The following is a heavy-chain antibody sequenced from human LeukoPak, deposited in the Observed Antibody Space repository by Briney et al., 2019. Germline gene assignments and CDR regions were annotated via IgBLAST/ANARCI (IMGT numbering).Heavy chain of an antibody. J-gene: IGHJ4*02. CDR1: GYTFTSYA. CDR2: INAGNGNT. D-gene: IGHD3-16*02. Sequence: ASVKVSCKASGYTFTSYAMHWVRQAPAQRLEWMGWINAGNGNTKYSQKFQGRVTITRDTSASTAYMELSSLRSEDTAVYYCARVRVMITFGGVIAPAPFDYWGQGTLVTVSS. CDR3: ARVRVMITFGGVIAPAPFDY. V-gene: IGHV1-3*01.